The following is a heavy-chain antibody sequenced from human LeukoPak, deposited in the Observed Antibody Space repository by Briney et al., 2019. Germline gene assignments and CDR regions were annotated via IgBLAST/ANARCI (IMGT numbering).Heavy chain of an antibody. CDR2: IYTSGST. Sequence: PSETLSLTCTVSGGSISSYYWSWIRQPAGKGLEWIWRIYTSGSTNYNPSLKSRVTISVDKSKNQFSLKLSSVTAEDTAVYYCARAVINYYDNSGYIDYFDYWGQGTLVTVSS. J-gene: IGHJ4*02. D-gene: IGHD3-22*01. CDR3: ARAVINYYDNSGYIDYFDY. V-gene: IGHV4-4*07. CDR1: GGSISSYY.